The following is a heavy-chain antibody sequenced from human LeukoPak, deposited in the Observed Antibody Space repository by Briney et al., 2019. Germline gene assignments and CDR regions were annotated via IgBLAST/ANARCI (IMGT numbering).Heavy chain of an antibody. D-gene: IGHD3-10*01. CDR2: IMYDGSDK. CDR3: AKALGSDSGWFDP. Sequence: GGSLRLSCAASGFTFSAYAMHWVRQAPGKGLEWVAFIMYDGSDKYYADSVKGRFTISRDNSKSTLYLQMNSLRAEDTAIYYCAKALGSDSGWFDPWGQGTLVTVSS. V-gene: IGHV3-30*02. J-gene: IGHJ5*02. CDR1: GFTFSAYA.